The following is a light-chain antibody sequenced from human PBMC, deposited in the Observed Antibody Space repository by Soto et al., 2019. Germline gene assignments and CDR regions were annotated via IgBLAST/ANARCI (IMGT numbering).Light chain of an antibody. CDR1: QRVSGGF. CDR2: DTS. CDR3: QQYGSPPS. V-gene: IGKV3D-20*01. Sequence: EVVWTQSPDTLSLSPWERAKISCRASQRVSGGFLAWYKQKPGLAPRLILYDTSFRATGIPDRFSGSGSGTDFTLTISRLHPEEFAVYYCQQYGSPPSFGQGTKVDI. J-gene: IGKJ1*01.